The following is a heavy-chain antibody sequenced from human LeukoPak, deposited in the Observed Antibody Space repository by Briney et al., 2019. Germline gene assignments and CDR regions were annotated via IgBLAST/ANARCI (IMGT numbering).Heavy chain of an antibody. CDR2: ISGSGGNT. CDR3: AVGYNSCRYHRARDY. Sequence: PGGSLRLSCAASGVTFTSYYVHWFRQAPGKGLEWVSAISGSGGNTYYADSVKGRFTISRDDSKNTLYLQMNSLRAEDTAVYYCAVGYNSCRYHRARDYWGQGALVTVSS. CDR1: GVTFTSYY. D-gene: IGHD1-26*01. V-gene: IGHV3-23*01. J-gene: IGHJ4*02.